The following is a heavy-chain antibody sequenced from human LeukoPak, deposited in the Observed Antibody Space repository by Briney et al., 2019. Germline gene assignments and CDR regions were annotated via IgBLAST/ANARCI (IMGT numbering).Heavy chain of an antibody. CDR3: ASGGYSGYDSIDY. V-gene: IGHV3-21*01. J-gene: IGHJ4*02. CDR2: ISSSSSYI. Sequence: GGSLRLSCAASGVTFSSYSMNWVRQAPGKWLEWVSSISSSSSYIYYADSVKGRFTISRDNAKNSLYLQMNSLRAEDTAVYYCASGGYSGYDSIDYWGQGTLVTVSS. CDR1: GVTFSSYS. D-gene: IGHD5-12*01.